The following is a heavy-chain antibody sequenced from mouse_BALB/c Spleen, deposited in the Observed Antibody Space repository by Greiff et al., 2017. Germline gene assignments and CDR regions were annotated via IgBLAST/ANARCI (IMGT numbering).Heavy chain of an antibody. V-gene: IGHV1-18*01. CDR3: ARFRLYAMDY. CDR2: IIPYNGGT. J-gene: IGHJ4*01. Sequence: VQLKESGPELVKPGASMKISCKASGYSFTGYTMNWVKQSLGKTLEWIGLIIPYNGGTSSNQKFKGKATLTVDKSSSTAYMELLSLTSEDSAVYYCARFRLYAMDYWGQGTSVTVSA. CDR1: GYSFTGYT.